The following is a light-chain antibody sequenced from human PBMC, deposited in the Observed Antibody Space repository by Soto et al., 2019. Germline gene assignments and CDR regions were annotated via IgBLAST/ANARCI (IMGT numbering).Light chain of an antibody. CDR2: DDG. CDR3: QVWDSSSDHPGV. CDR1: NIAIKS. J-gene: IGLJ3*02. V-gene: IGLV3-21*02. Sequence: SYELTQAPSVSVAPGQTARITCGGNNIAIKSVHWYQQKPGQAPVLVVYDDGDRPSGIPERFSGSNSGNTATLTITRVEAGDEADYHCQVWDSSSDHPGVFGGGTKLTVL.